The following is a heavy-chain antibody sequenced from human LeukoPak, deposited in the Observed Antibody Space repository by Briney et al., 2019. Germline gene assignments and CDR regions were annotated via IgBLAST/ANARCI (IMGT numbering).Heavy chain of an antibody. CDR3: ARKSSLIAAAGPGAFDI. D-gene: IGHD6-13*01. CDR2: IYYSGST. Sequence: SETLSLTCTVSGGSISSSSYYWGWIRQPPGKGLEWIGSIYYSGSTYYNPSLKSRVTISVDTSKNQFSLKLSSVTAADTAVYYCARKSSLIAAAGPGAFDIWGQGTMVTVSS. CDR1: GGSISSSSYY. V-gene: IGHV4-39*07. J-gene: IGHJ3*02.